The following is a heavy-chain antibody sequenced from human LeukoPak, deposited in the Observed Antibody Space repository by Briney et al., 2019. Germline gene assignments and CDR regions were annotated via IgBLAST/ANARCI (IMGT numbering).Heavy chain of an antibody. CDR1: GGSISSSSYY. Sequence: SETLSLTCTVSGGSISSSSYYWSWIRQPAGKGLEWIGRIYTSGSTNYNPSLKSRVTISVDTSKNQFSLKLSSVTAADTAVYYCASGTIFGVYNYWGQGTLVTVSS. V-gene: IGHV4-61*02. CDR2: IYTSGST. D-gene: IGHD3-3*01. J-gene: IGHJ4*02. CDR3: ASGTIFGVYNY.